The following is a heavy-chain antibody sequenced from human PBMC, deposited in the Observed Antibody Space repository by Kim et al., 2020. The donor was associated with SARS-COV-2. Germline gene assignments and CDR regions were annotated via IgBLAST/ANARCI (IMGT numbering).Heavy chain of an antibody. Sequence: SETLSLTCTVSGGSISSYYWSWIRQPPGKGLEWIGYIYYSGSTNYNPSLKSRVTISVDTSKNQFSLKLSSVTAADTAVYYCARRERFGELWGVAAFDIWGQGTMVTVSS. V-gene: IGHV4-59*08. CDR3: ARRERFGELWGVAAFDI. CDR2: IYYSGST. D-gene: IGHD3-10*01. CDR1: GGSISSYY. J-gene: IGHJ3*02.